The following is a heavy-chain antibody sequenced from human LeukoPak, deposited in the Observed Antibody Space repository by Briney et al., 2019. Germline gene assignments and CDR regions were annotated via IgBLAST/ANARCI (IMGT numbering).Heavy chain of an antibody. J-gene: IGHJ6*03. CDR2: ISSNGGST. V-gene: IGHV3-64*01. Sequence: PGGSLRLSCAASGFTFSSYAMHWVRQAPGKGLEYVSAISSNGGSTYYANSVKGRFTISRDNSKNTLYLQMGSLRAEDMAVYYCARDRCSSTSCYGDYYMDVWGKGTTVTVSS. CDR3: ARDRCSSTSCYGDYYMDV. D-gene: IGHD2-2*01. CDR1: GFTFSSYA.